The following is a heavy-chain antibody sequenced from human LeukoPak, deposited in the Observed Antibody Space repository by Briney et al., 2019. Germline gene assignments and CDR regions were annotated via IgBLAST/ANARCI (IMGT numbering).Heavy chain of an antibody. Sequence: GGSLRLSCAASGFSLSSYDMNWVRQAPGKGLEWVSSISTSSTFIYYTYSLKGRFTISRDNAKNSLYLQMNSLSAEDTAVYYCARADCSSSTCYLRSSWFDPWGQGTLVTVSS. CDR3: ARADCSSSTCYLRSSWFDP. V-gene: IGHV3-21*01. D-gene: IGHD2/OR15-2a*01. CDR1: GFSLSSYD. CDR2: ISTSSTFI. J-gene: IGHJ5*02.